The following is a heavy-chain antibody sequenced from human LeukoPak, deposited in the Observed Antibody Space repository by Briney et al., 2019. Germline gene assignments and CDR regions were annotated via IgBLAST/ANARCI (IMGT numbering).Heavy chain of an antibody. D-gene: IGHD6-25*01. CDR2: IYYSGST. CDR3: MRGGSGLGSDY. Sequence: GSLRLSCAASGFTFSSYAMSWVRQAPGKGLEWIGYIYYSGSTNYNPSLKSRVTISVDTSKNQFSLKLSSVTAADTAIYYCMRGGSGLGSDYWGQGTLVTVSS. J-gene: IGHJ4*02. V-gene: IGHV4-59*01. CDR1: GFTFSSYA.